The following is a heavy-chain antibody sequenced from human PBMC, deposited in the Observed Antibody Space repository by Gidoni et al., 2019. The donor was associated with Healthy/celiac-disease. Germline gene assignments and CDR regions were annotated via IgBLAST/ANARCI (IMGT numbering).Heavy chain of an antibody. D-gene: IGHD3-10*01. CDR1: GFTFSSYG. J-gene: IGHJ4*02. V-gene: IGHV3-30*18. CDR2: ISYDGSNK. Sequence: QVQLVESGGGVVQPGRSLRLACAAAGFTFSSYGMHWVRQAPGKGLEWVAVISYDGSNKYYADSVKGRFTISRDNSTNTLYLQMNSLRAEDTAVYYCAKDRDYYGSGSYYSPLDYWGQGTLVTVSS. CDR3: AKDRDYYGSGSYYSPLDY.